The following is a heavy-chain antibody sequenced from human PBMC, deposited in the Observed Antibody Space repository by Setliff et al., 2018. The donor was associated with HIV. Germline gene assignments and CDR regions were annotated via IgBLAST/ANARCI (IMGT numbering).Heavy chain of an antibody. CDR3: ARLSSYRSSSYYFDY. D-gene: IGHD6-6*01. CDR2: IYHSGST. J-gene: IGHJ4*02. V-gene: IGHV4-39*01. CDR1: GDSISDTTYY. Sequence: SETLSLTCSVSGDSISDTTYYWGWIRQPPGKGLEWIGNIYHSGSTLYKPSLKSRVTMSVDTSKNQFSLKLNSVTAADTAVYHCARLSSYRSSSYYFDYWGQGALVTV.